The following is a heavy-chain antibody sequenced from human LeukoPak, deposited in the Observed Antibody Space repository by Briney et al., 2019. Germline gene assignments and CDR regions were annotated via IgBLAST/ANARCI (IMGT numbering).Heavy chain of an antibody. CDR3: ARVGITGTFDY. D-gene: IGHD1-7*01. CDR2: IGTAGDT. V-gene: IGHV3-13*01. Sequence: AGGSLRLSCAASGFTFSSYDMHWVRQATGKGLEWVSAIGTAGDTYYPGSVKGRFTISRENAKNSLYFQMNSLRAGDTAVYYWARVGITGTFDYWGQGTLVTVSS. CDR1: GFTFSSYD. J-gene: IGHJ4*02.